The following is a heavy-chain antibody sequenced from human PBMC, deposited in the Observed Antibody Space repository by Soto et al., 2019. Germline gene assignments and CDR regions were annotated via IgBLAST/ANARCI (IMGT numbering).Heavy chain of an antibody. V-gene: IGHV1-18*01. J-gene: IGHJ1*01. CDR3: ARAARRYFDWLTQPAEYFQH. CDR1: GGTFSSYA. CDR2: ISAYNGNT. Sequence: ASVKLSCKASGGTFSSYAISWVRQAPGQGLEWMGWISAYNGNTNYAQKLQGRVTMTTDTSTSTAYMELRSLRSDDTAVYYYARAARRYFDWLTQPAEYFQHWGQGTLVTVSS. D-gene: IGHD3-9*01.